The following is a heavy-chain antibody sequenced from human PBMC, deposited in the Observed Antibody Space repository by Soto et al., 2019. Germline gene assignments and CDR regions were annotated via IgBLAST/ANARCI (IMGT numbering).Heavy chain of an antibody. Sequence: EVQLVETGGGLIQPGGSLRLSCAVSGVTVSTNYMSWVRPAPGKGLEWVSVIYYDDGSTYYADSVKGRFSISRDSSRNTLYLQMNSLRAEDTAVYYCASGQQVILRYYYGLDVWGQGTTVTVSS. CDR1: GVTVSTNY. CDR3: ASGQQVILRYYYGLDV. J-gene: IGHJ6*02. V-gene: IGHV3-53*02. D-gene: IGHD6-13*01. CDR2: IYYDDGST.